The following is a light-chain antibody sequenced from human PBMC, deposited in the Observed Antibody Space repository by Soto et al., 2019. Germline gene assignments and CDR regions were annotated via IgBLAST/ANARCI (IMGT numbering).Light chain of an antibody. CDR3: QESGTSPLT. CDR2: GAS. CDR1: HSVSSNY. V-gene: IGKV3-20*01. Sequence: EIVLTQSPGTLSLSPGERATLSCRASHSVSSNYLAWYHQRPGQAPRLLIYGASSRATGIPDRFSGSGSGTAFTLTISRREPEEFAVYYCQESGTSPLTFGGGTKIQIK. J-gene: IGKJ4*01.